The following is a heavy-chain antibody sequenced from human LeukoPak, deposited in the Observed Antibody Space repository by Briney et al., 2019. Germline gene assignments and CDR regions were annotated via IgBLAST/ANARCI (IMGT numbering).Heavy chain of an antibody. V-gene: IGHV3-33*08. J-gene: IGHJ4*02. CDR1: GFTVSSNY. D-gene: IGHD2-21*02. Sequence: PGGSLRLSCAASGFTVSSNYMSWVRQAPGKGLEWVAVIWYDGSNKYYADSVKGRFTISRDNSKNTLYLQMNSLRAEDTAVYYCARRARAYCGGDCYSLFDYWGQGTLVTVSS. CDR2: IWYDGSNK. CDR3: ARRARAYCGGDCYSLFDY.